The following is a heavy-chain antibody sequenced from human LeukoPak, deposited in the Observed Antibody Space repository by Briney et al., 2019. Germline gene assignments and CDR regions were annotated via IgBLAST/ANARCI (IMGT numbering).Heavy chain of an antibody. CDR3: TRVPTLGYCSSTSCQNNWFDP. Sequence: GGSLRLSCTASGFTFGDYAMSWFRQAPGKGLEWVGFIRSKAYGGTTEYAASVKGRFTISRDDSKSIAYLQMNSLKTEDTAVYYCTRVPTLGYCSSTSCQNNWFDPWGQGTLVTVSS. CDR1: GFTFGDYA. D-gene: IGHD2-2*01. V-gene: IGHV3-49*03. CDR2: IRSKAYGGTT. J-gene: IGHJ5*02.